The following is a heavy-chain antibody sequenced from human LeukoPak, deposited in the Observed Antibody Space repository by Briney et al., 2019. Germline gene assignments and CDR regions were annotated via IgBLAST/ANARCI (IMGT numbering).Heavy chain of an antibody. J-gene: IGHJ3*02. D-gene: IGHD5-18*01. CDR2: IYYSGST. Sequence: SETLSLTCSVSGASINSYYWSWIRQPPGKGLEWVGYIYYSGSTNYNPSLKSRVTISVDTSKNQFSLKLSSVTAADTAVYYCAREGVTWIQLWRGGAFDIWGQGTMVTVSS. V-gene: IGHV4-59*01. CDR1: GASINSYY. CDR3: AREGVTWIQLWRGGAFDI.